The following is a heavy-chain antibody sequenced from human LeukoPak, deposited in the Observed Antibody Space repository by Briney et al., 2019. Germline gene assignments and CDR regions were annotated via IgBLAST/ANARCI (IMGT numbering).Heavy chain of an antibody. CDR2: IYYTGST. CDR3: ATRSTGVAATFDS. J-gene: IGHJ4*02. V-gene: IGHV4-59*01. Sequence: SETPSPPRRVSGGSLSSYYWSWIRQPPRKGLEWVGYIYYTGSTNYNPSLKSRVTISVDTSKNQFSLKLRSVTAADTAVYYCATRSTGVAATFDSWGQGALVTVSS. CDR1: GGSLSSYY. D-gene: IGHD2-15*01.